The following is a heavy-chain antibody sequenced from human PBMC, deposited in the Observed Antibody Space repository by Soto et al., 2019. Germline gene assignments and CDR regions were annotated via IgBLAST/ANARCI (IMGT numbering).Heavy chain of an antibody. D-gene: IGHD1-1*01. CDR1: GFTFDYYW. CDR3: ARGERGAFDL. Sequence: EVQLVESGGGLVQPGESLRLSCAASGFTFDYYWMHWVRQAPGKGLVWVSRIYSDGTSTTYADSVKGRFTISRDNAKNTVSVQMNSLRADDTAVYYGARGERGAFDLWGQGTVVTVSS. J-gene: IGHJ3*01. CDR2: IYSDGTST. V-gene: IGHV3-74*01.